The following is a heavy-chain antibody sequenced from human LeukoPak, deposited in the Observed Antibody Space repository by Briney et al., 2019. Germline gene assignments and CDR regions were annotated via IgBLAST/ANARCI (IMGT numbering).Heavy chain of an antibody. D-gene: IGHD3-22*01. Sequence: PWASVKVSCKASGGTFSSYAISWVRQAPGQGLEWMGGIIPIFGTANYAQKFQGRVTITADESRTIAYMELSSLGSDDTAAYYCARGSYYYESSGYSLYWGQGTLVTVSS. CDR3: ARGSYYYESSGYSLY. V-gene: IGHV1-69*13. CDR2: IIPIFGTA. J-gene: IGHJ4*02. CDR1: GGTFSSYA.